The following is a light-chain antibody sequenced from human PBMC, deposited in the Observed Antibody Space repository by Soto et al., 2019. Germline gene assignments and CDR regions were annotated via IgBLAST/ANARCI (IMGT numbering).Light chain of an antibody. V-gene: IGKV3-20*01. CDR1: QSVSSSY. Sequence: EIVLTQSPGTLSLSPGERATLSCRASQSVSSSYLAWYQQKPGQAPRLLIYGASSRATGIPDRFRGSGSGTDVTLTISRLVAEDFAVYYCQQYGSSLWTLGQGNKVEIK. J-gene: IGKJ1*01. CDR2: GAS. CDR3: QQYGSSLWT.